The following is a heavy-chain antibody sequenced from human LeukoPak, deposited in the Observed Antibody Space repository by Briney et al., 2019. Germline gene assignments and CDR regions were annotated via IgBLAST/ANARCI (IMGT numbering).Heavy chain of an antibody. CDR2: IIPIFGTA. CDR3: ARAADSSSWTHFDY. CDR1: GGTFSSYA. J-gene: IGHJ4*02. V-gene: IGHV1-69*05. D-gene: IGHD6-13*01. Sequence: GSSVKVPCKASGGTFSSYAISWVRQAPGQGLEWMGRIIPIFGTANYAQKFQGRVTITTDESTSTAYMELSSLRSEDTAVYYCARAADSSSWTHFDYWGQGTLVTVSS.